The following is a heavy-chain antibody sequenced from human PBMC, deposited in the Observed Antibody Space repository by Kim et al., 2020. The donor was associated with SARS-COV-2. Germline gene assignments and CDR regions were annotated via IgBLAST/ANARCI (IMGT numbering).Heavy chain of an antibody. D-gene: IGHD3-10*01. CDR1: GGSISSSSYY. V-gene: IGHV4-39*01. Sequence: ETLSLTCTVSGGSISSSSYYWGWIRQLPGKGLEWIGSIYYSGSTYYNPSLKSRVTISVDTSKNHFSLKLSSVTAADTAVYYCARHPGWGGYYYGMDVWGQGTTVTVSS. CDR2: IYYSGST. CDR3: ARHPGWGGYYYGMDV. J-gene: IGHJ6*02.